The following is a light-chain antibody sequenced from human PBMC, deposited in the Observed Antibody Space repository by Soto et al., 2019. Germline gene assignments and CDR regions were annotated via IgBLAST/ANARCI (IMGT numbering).Light chain of an antibody. V-gene: IGKV1-12*01. CDR2: SAS. Sequence: DLQMTQSPSFMSASVGDRVTITCRASQGISNWLAWYQQKPGKAPELLIYSASTLQSGVPSRFSGSGSGTDFTLTIRSLQPEDFATYYCQQTNRFPPTFGGGTKVDIK. CDR3: QQTNRFPPT. CDR1: QGISNW. J-gene: IGKJ4*01.